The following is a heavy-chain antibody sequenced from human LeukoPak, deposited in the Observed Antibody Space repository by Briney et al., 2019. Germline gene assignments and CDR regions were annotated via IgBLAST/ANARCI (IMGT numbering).Heavy chain of an antibody. CDR1: GFTFSDYY. V-gene: IGHV3-11*01. Sequence: GGSLRLSCAASGFTFSDYYMSWIRQAPGKGLEWVPYISSSGSTIYYADIVKGRFTISRDNSKNTVFLQMNSLRAEDTAVYYCARSLRVRGVPDYMDVWGRGTTVTISS. J-gene: IGHJ6*03. CDR2: ISSSGSTI. CDR3: ARSLRVRGVPDYMDV. D-gene: IGHD3-10*01.